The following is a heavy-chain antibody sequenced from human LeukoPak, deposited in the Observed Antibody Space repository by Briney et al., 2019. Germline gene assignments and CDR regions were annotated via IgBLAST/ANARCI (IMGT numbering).Heavy chain of an antibody. V-gene: IGHV3-23*01. D-gene: IGHD1-26*01. J-gene: IGHJ4*02. CDR3: TKRVKYGGTWDHFAD. Sequence: PGGSLRLSCAASGFTFSSYGMHWVRQAPGKGLEWVSTVNADGGNTYYADSVKGRFTIPRDNSKSTLILQMNSLRVEDTALYYCTKRVKYGGTWDHFADWGQGTLVTVSS. CDR2: VNADGGNT. CDR1: GFTFSSYG.